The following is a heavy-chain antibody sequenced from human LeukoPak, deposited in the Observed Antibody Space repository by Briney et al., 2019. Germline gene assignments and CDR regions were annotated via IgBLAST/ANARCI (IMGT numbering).Heavy chain of an antibody. CDR2: ISGSGDKT. Sequence: PGGSLRLSCAASGFTFSSYAMSWVRQAPGKGLEWVSTISGSGDKTYYADSVKGRFTISRDNSKNTLYLQMNSLRAEDTAVYYCAKLRYSYGYGDEDYWGQGTLVTVSS. CDR3: AKLRYSYGYGDEDY. D-gene: IGHD5-18*01. V-gene: IGHV3-23*01. J-gene: IGHJ4*02. CDR1: GFTFSSYA.